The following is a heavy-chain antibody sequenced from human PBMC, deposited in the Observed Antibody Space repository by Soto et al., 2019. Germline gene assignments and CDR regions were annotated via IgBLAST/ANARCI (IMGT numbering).Heavy chain of an antibody. CDR3: ARRRRVEGAVDI. J-gene: IGHJ3*02. V-gene: IGHV1-69*01. CDR2: IIPIFGTA. CDR1: GGTFSSYA. Sequence: QVQLVQSGAEVKKPGSSVKVSCQASGGTFSSYAISWVRQAPGQGLEWMGGIIPIFGTANYAQNFQGRVTITADESTSTAYMELSSLRSEDTAVYYCARRRRVEGAVDIWGHGTMGTVSS. D-gene: IGHD1-1*01.